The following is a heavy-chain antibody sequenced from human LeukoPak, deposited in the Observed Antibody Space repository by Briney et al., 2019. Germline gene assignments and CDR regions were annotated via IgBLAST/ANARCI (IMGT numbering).Heavy chain of an antibody. CDR1: GYTFTGYY. CDR2: INPNSGGT. D-gene: IGHD5-12*01. Sequence: ASVKVSSKASGYTFTGYYMHWVRQAPGQGLEWMGWINPNSGGTNYAQKFQGRVTMTRDTSISPAYMELSRLRSDDTAVYYCARDIVATMADAFDIWGQGTMVTVSS. V-gene: IGHV1-2*02. CDR3: ARDIVATMADAFDI. J-gene: IGHJ3*02.